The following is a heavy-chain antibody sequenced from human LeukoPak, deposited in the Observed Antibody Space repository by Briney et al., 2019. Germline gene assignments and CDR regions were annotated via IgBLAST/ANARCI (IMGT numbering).Heavy chain of an antibody. CDR2: IYYSGST. V-gene: IGHV4-31*03. Sequence: TSETLSLTCTVSGGSINSGGYYWSWIRQHPGKGLEWIGHIYYSGSTYYNPSLKSRVTISADTSKNQFSLNLSSVTAADTAVYYCARGWAAAGKMDYFDYWGQGTLVTVSS. D-gene: IGHD6-13*01. CDR1: GGSINSGGYY. J-gene: IGHJ4*02. CDR3: ARGWAAAGKMDYFDY.